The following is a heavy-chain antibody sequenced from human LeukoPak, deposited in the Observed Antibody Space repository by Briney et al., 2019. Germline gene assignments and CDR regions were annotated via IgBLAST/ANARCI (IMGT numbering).Heavy chain of an antibody. CDR1: GGSFSGYY. Sequence: SETLSLTCAVYGGSFSGYYWSWIRQPPGKGLEWIGEINHSGSTNYNPSLKSRVTISVDTSKNQFSLKLSSVTAADTAVYYCASVGGGYYYYYMDVWGKGTTVTVSS. J-gene: IGHJ6*03. CDR2: INHSGST. CDR3: ASVGGGYYYYYMDV. V-gene: IGHV4-34*01. D-gene: IGHD3-16*01.